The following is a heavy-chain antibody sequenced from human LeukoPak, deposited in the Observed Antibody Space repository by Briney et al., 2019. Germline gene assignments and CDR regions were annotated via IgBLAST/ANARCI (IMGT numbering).Heavy chain of an antibody. V-gene: IGHV3-23*01. CDR1: GFTFSSYA. Sequence: GGSLRLSCAASGFTFSSYAMSWVRQAPGKGLEWVSAISGSGGSTYYVDSVKGRFTISRDNSKNTLYLQMNSLRAEDTAVYYCAKEGYCSSTSCYIHYYGMDVWGKGTTVTVSS. D-gene: IGHD2-2*02. J-gene: IGHJ6*04. CDR2: ISGSGGST. CDR3: AKEGYCSSTSCYIHYYGMDV.